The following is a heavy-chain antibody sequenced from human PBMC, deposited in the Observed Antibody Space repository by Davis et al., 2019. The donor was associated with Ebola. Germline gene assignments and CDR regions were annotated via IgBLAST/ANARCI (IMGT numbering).Heavy chain of an antibody. D-gene: IGHD2-15*01. J-gene: IGHJ5*02. CDR1: GYTFTSYY. CDR2: IRTSNGET. Sequence: ASVKVSCKASGYTFTSYYVHWVRQAPGQGLEWMGWIRTSNGETKLAQNLQGRVTMTTDRSTSTVYMDLRSLTSDDTAVYYCARDWDCTGGSCRNCFDPWGQGTQVIVSA. CDR3: ARDWDCTGGSCRNCFDP. V-gene: IGHV1-18*04.